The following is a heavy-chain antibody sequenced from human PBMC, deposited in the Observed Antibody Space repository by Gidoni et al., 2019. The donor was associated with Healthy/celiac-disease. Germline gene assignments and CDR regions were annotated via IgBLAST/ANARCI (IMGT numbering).Heavy chain of an antibody. CDR1: GGTFSSYA. CDR2: IIPIFGTA. D-gene: IGHD3-16*01. Sequence: LVQSGAEVQKPGSSVKVSCKASGGTFSSYAVSWVRQAPGQGLEWMGGIIPIFGTANYAQKFQGRVTITADESTSTAYMELSSLRSEDTAVYYCARVRGPSSFYDAFDIWGQGTMVTVSS. CDR3: ARVRGPSSFYDAFDI. J-gene: IGHJ3*02. V-gene: IGHV1-69*01.